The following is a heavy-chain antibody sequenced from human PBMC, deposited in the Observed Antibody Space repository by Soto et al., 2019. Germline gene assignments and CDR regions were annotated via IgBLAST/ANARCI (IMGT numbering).Heavy chain of an antibody. J-gene: IGHJ4*02. D-gene: IGHD4-17*01. V-gene: IGHV3-21*01. CDR2: ISSSSIYI. CDR1: GFTFSSYS. CDR3: ARDPLYYGDNYFDY. Sequence: EVQLVESGGGLVKPGGSLRLSCAASGFTFSSYSMNWVRQAPGKGLEWVSSISSSSIYIYYADSVKGRFTISRDNAKNALYLQMNSLRAEDTAVYYCARDPLYYGDNYFDYWGQGTLVTVSS.